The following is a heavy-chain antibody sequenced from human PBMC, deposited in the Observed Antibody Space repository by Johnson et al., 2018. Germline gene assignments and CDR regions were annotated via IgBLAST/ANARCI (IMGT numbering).Heavy chain of an antibody. CDR1: GFTFSNYG. CDR3: ARDPWQNGRMDV. CDR2: IWYVGSNT. V-gene: IGHV3-33*01. D-gene: IGHD2-8*01. J-gene: IGHJ6*02. Sequence: QVQLVQSGGGVVQXGRSXRLXCEASGFTFSNYGMHWDRQAPGKGLEWVAVIWYVGSNTYYADSVKGRFTISRDNSKNTLYLQMNSLRAEDTAVYYCARDPWQNGRMDVWGQGTTVTVSS.